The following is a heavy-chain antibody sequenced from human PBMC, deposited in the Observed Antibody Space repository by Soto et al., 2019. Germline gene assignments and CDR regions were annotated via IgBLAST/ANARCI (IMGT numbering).Heavy chain of an antibody. CDR2: IYYSGST. CDR1: GGSISSGGYY. Sequence: SETLSLTCTVSGGSISSGGYYWSWIRQHPGKGLEWIGYIYYSGSTYYNPSLKSRVTISVDTSKNQFSLKLSSVTAADTAVYYCARDQAYYDILTGYGGTDVWGQGTTVT. D-gene: IGHD3-9*01. J-gene: IGHJ6*02. CDR3: ARDQAYYDILTGYGGTDV. V-gene: IGHV4-31*03.